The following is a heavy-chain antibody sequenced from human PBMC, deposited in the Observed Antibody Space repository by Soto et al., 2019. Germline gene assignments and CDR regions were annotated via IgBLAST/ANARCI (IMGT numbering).Heavy chain of an antibody. CDR1: GGSISSSSYY. CDR3: ARQGSSWQNHPEVQH. J-gene: IGHJ1*01. Sequence: SETLSLTCTVSGGSISSSSYYWGWIRQPPGKGLEWIGSIYYSGSTYYNPSLKSRVTISVDTSKNQFSLKLSSVTAADTAVYYCARQGSSWQNHPEVQHWGQGTLVTVSS. D-gene: IGHD6-13*01. CDR2: IYYSGST. V-gene: IGHV4-39*01.